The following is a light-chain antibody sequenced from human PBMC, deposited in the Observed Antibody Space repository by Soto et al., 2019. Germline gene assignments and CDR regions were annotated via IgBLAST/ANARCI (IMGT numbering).Light chain of an antibody. J-gene: IGKJ1*01. CDR3: XQYTSFSWS. CDR2: DAS. CDR1: QSVFSW. Sequence: DIQMTQSPSTLSASVGDRVTITCRASQSVFSWLAWYQQKPGQAPKLLIYDASTLEGGVPSRFSGSGSGTEXTLTIXGLQPDDFATYHXXQYTSFSWSFGQGTKVEVK. V-gene: IGKV1-5*01.